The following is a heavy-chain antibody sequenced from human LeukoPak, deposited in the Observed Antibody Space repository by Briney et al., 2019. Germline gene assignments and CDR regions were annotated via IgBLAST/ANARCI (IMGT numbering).Heavy chain of an antibody. Sequence: GSSVKVSCKASGGTFSSYAISWVLQAPGQGLEWIGRIIPLLGIANYAQKFQGRVTITADKSTSTAYMELSSLRSEDTAVYYCARVGVYCSGGSCYYGMDVWGQGTTVTVSS. D-gene: IGHD2-15*01. CDR2: IIPLLGIA. CDR3: ARVGVYCSGGSCYYGMDV. V-gene: IGHV1-69*04. CDR1: GGTFSSYA. J-gene: IGHJ6*02.